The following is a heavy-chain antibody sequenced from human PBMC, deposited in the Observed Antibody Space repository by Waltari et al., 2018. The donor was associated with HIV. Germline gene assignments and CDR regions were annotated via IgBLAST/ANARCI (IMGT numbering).Heavy chain of an antibody. J-gene: IGHJ4*02. V-gene: IGHV3-7*01. D-gene: IGHD3-9*01. Sequence: EVQLVESGGGLVQRGGSLRLSCAVPGFTFNRSWMTWVRQPPGKGLEWVANIKEDGSETSYVESVQGRFFISRDNAENSLYLQMHRLGADDTGTYYCARLDWPTQSFSSWGQGVLVTV. CDR1: GFTFNRSW. CDR2: IKEDGSET. CDR3: ARLDWPTQSFSS.